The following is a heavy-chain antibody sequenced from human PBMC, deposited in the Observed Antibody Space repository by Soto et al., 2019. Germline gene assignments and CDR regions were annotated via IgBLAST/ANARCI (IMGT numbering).Heavy chain of an antibody. CDR1: GSSITSSSSY. J-gene: IGHJ6*02. D-gene: IGHD3-22*01. CDR3: ARRLYYDSSGFEGGGMDV. Sequence: PDTLSLTCTVAGSSITSSSSYCGGISQPPGRGLEWIGSIYYSGSTYYNPSLKSRVTLSVDTSKNQFSLKLSSVTAADTAVYYCARRLYYDSSGFEGGGMDVWGQGTTVT. V-gene: IGHV4-39*01. CDR2: IYYSGST.